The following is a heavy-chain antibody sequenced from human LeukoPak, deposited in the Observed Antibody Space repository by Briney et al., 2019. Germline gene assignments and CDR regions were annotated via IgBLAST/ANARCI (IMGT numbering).Heavy chain of an antibody. Sequence: GGSLRLSCAASGFTFSSYAMHWVRQAPGKGLEYVSAISSNGGSTYYANSVKGRFTISRDNSKNTLYLQMNSLRAEDTAVYYCAKGDSGSFAYSDYWGQGTLVTVSS. D-gene: IGHD1-26*01. CDR2: ISSNGGST. J-gene: IGHJ4*02. CDR3: AKGDSGSFAYSDY. V-gene: IGHV3-64*01. CDR1: GFTFSSYA.